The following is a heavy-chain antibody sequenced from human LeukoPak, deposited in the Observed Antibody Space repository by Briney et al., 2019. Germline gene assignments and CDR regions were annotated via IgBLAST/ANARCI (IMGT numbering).Heavy chain of an antibody. D-gene: IGHD4-17*01. CDR3: ARIPTVTFFDY. CDR1: GGSFSGYY. J-gene: IGHJ4*02. Sequence: SETLSLTYAVYGGSFSGYYWSWIRQPPGKGLEWIGEINHSGSTNYNPSLKSRVTISVDTSKNQFSLKLSSVTAADTAVYYCARIPTVTFFDYWGQGTLVTVSS. V-gene: IGHV4-34*01. CDR2: INHSGST.